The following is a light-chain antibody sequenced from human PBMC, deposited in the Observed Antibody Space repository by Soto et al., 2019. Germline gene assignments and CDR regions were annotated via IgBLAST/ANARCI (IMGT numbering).Light chain of an antibody. V-gene: IGLV2-23*01. J-gene: IGLJ2*01. CDR1: SSDVGGYNL. CDR3: CSYTGSSTLV. Sequence: QSVLTQPASVSGSPGQSITISCTGTSSDVGGYNLVSWFQQHPGKAPKLMIHDDIKWPSGVSNRFSGSKSGNTAYLEISGVQAEDEADYYCCSYTGSSTLVFGGGTKLTVL. CDR2: DDI.